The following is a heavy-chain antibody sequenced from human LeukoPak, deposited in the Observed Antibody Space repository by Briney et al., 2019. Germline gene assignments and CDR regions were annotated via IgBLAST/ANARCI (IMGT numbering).Heavy chain of an antibody. Sequence: HPGGSLRLSCAASGFTFSSYAMSWVRQAPGKGLECVSAISGSGGSTYYADAVKGRFTIPRDNYKNTLYLQMNSLGGEDTAVYYCARAPGENNFATFDYWGQGTLVTVSS. CDR3: ARAPGENNFATFDY. J-gene: IGHJ4*02. D-gene: IGHD1-1*01. CDR1: GFTFSSYA. CDR2: ISGSGGST. V-gene: IGHV3-23*01.